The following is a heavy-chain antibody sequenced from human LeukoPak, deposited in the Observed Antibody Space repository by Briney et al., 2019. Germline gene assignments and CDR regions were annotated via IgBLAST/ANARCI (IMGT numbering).Heavy chain of an antibody. CDR3: ARGTHYYGGNSMPFDY. D-gene: IGHD4-23*01. CDR1: GFTFSNYW. CDR2: IKSDGSST. Sequence: PGGSLRLSCAASGFTFSNYWMHWVRQAPGEALMWVSRIKSDGSSTTYADSVKGRFTISRDNSKNTLYLQMNSLRAEDTAVYYCARGTHYYGGNSMPFDYWGQGTLVTVSS. V-gene: IGHV3-74*01. J-gene: IGHJ4*02.